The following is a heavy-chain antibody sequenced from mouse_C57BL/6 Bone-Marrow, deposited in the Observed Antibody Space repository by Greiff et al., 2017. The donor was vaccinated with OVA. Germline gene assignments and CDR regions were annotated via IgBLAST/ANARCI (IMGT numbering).Heavy chain of an antibody. V-gene: IGHV1-76*01. Sequence: LVESGAELVRPGASVKLSCKASGYTFTDYYINWVKQRPGQGLEWIARIYPGSGNTYYNEKFKGKATLTAEKSSSTAYMQLSSLTSEDSAVDVCARPSAYYNAMDDWGQGTSVTVSS. CDR2: IYPGSGNT. J-gene: IGHJ4*01. CDR1: GYTFTDYY. D-gene: IGHD2-12*01. CDR3: ARPSAYYNAMDD.